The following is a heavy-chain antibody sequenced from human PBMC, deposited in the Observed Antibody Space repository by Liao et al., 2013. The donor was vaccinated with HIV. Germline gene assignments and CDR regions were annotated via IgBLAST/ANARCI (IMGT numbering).Heavy chain of an antibody. J-gene: IGHJ1*01. CDR2: IDDGGTA. D-gene: IGHD3-3*01. CDR1: GGSFNKDY. Sequence: QVQLRESGPGQVKPSETLSLICTVSGGSFNKDYWSWIRQPPGKGLEWIGHIDDGGTANYSPSLKSRVTLSIDTSKNEFSLKMSSVTAADTAVYYCARDAEWVFRVWGQGTLVIVSS. V-gene: IGHV4-59*01. CDR3: ARDAEWVFRV.